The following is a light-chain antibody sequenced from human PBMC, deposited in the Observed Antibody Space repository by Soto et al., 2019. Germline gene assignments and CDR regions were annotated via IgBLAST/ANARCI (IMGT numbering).Light chain of an antibody. CDR2: GNT. J-gene: IGLJ2*01. Sequence: QSVLTQPPSVSGAPGQRVTISCTGSSSNVGAGYDVHWYQQLPGTAPKLLIYGNTNRPSGVPDRFSGSKSGTSASLAITGLQAEDEADYYCQSYHSSLSGWEVFGGGTQLTVL. CDR1: SSNVGAGYD. CDR3: QSYHSSLSGWEV. V-gene: IGLV1-40*01.